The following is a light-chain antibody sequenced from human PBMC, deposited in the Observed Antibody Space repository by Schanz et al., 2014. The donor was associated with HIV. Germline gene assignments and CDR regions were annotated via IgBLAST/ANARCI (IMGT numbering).Light chain of an antibody. CDR1: QSVSSS. CDR3: QQRSNWRVYT. J-gene: IGKJ2*01. CDR2: DAS. Sequence: EIVMTQSPATLSVSPGERATLSCRASQSVSSSLAWYQQKPGQAPRLLIYDASNRATGIPARFSGSGSGTDFTLTISSLEPEDFAVYYCQQRSNWRVYTFGQGTKLEIK. V-gene: IGKV3-11*01.